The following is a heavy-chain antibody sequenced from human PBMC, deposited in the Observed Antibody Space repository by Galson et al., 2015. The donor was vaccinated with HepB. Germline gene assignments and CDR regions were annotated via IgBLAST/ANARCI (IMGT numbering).Heavy chain of an antibody. CDR3: ARAGMTIFGVVHYFEY. Sequence: SLRLSCAASGFTFNKYTFHWVRQAPGKGLEWVAFISSDGSTKYYAGSVKGRFTIPRANSENTLYVQMNSLRVEDTAVYYCARAGMTIFGVVHYFEYWGQGTLFTVSS. CDR1: GFTFNKYT. V-gene: IGHV3-30-3*01. CDR2: ISSDGSTK. J-gene: IGHJ4*02. D-gene: IGHD3-3*01.